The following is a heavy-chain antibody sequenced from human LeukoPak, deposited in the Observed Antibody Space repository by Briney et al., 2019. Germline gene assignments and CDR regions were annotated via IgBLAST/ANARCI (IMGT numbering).Heavy chain of an antibody. CDR1: GYTFTSYG. CDR2: INPNSGGT. CDR3: ARVRTFCSSTSCYPFDY. D-gene: IGHD2-2*01. V-gene: IGHV1-2*02. J-gene: IGHJ4*02. Sequence: ASVKVSCKASGYTFTSYGISWVRQAPGQGLEWMGWINPNSGGTNYAQKFQGRVTMTRDTSISTAYMELSRLRSDDTAVYYCARVRTFCSSTSCYPFDYWGQGTLVTVSS.